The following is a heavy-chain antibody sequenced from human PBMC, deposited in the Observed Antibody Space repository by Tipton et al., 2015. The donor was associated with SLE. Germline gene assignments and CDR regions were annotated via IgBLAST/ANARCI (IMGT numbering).Heavy chain of an antibody. CDR3: ARDFVVVPAAKPADYYYYYMDV. CDR2: IYHSGST. V-gene: IGHV4-30-2*01. Sequence: TLSLTCAVSGGSISSGGDSWSWIRQPPGKGLEWIGYIYHSGSTNYNPSLKSRVTISVDTSKNQFSLKLSSVTAADTAVYYCARDFVVVPAAKPADYYYYYMDVWGKGTTVTVSS. J-gene: IGHJ6*03. CDR1: GGSISSGGDS. D-gene: IGHD2-2*02.